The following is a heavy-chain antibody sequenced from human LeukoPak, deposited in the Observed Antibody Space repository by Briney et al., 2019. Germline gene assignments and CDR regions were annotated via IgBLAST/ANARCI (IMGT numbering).Heavy chain of an antibody. CDR1: GFTFSSYS. Sequence: GGSLRLSCAASGFTFSSYSMNWVRQAPGKGLEWGSYISSSSSTIYYADSVKGRFTISRDNAKNSLYLQMNSLRAEDTAVYYCATPPTMVRGVIKDYWGQGTLVTVSS. D-gene: IGHD3-10*01. V-gene: IGHV3-48*04. CDR3: ATPPTMVRGVIKDY. J-gene: IGHJ4*02. CDR2: ISSSSSTI.